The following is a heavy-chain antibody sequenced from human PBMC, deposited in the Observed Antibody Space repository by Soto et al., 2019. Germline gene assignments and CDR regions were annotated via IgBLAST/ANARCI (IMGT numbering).Heavy chain of an antibody. V-gene: IGHV3-43D*04. CDR3: AKDKERKLHSYGMDV. J-gene: IGHJ6*02. CDR2: ISWDSISI. Sequence: GGALRLSCATSGFNFDDHGMHWVRQAPGKGLEWVSLISWDSISIYYADSVKGRFTISRDNSKNSLTLQMNSLRGEDSAIYYCAKDKERKLHSYGMDVWGQGTTVTVSS. CDR1: GFNFDDHG. D-gene: IGHD1-1*01.